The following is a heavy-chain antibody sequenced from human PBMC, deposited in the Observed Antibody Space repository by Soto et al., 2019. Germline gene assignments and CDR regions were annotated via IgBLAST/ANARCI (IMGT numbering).Heavy chain of an antibody. CDR2: ISSSSTTI. CDR1: GFTFSSYS. Sequence: EVQLVESGGGLVQPGGSLRLSCAASGFTFSSYSMNWVRQAPGKGLEWVSYISSSSTTIYYADSVKGRFTISRDNAKNSLYLQMNSLRDGDTAVYYCARDRGTVTNYVGHDYGMDVWGQGTTVTVSS. D-gene: IGHD4-17*01. CDR3: ARDRGTVTNYVGHDYGMDV. J-gene: IGHJ6*02. V-gene: IGHV3-48*02.